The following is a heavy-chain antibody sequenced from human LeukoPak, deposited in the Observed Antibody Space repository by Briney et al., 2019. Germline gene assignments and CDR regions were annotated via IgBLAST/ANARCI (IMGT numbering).Heavy chain of an antibody. D-gene: IGHD1-7*01. J-gene: IGHJ4*02. CDR3: VQFELDY. V-gene: IGHV1-2*02. CDR2: INPNTGGT. CDR1: GYIFTSYF. Sequence: GASVKVSCKASGYIFTSYFMHWVRQAPGQGLEWMGWINPNTGGTNYAQKFQGRVTMTRDTSISTAYMDLSRLRSDDTAVYYCVQFELDYWGQGTLVTVSS.